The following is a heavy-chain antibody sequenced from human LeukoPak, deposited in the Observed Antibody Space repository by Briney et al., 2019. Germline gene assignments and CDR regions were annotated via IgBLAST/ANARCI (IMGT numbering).Heavy chain of an antibody. D-gene: IGHD3-10*01. CDR3: ARGGYMVSEAFDY. J-gene: IGHJ4*02. Sequence: PSETLSLTCTVSGGSISSYYWSWIRQPPGKGLEWIGYICYSGSTNYNPSLKSRVTISVDTSKNQFSLKLSSVTAADTAVYYCARGGYMVSEAFDYWGQGTLVTVSS. CDR2: ICYSGST. V-gene: IGHV4-59*01. CDR1: GGSISSYY.